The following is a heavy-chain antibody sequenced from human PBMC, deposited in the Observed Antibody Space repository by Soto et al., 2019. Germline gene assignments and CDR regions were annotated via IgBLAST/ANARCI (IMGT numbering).Heavy chain of an antibody. CDR2: ISAYNGNT. V-gene: IGHV1-18*01. J-gene: IGHJ1*01. CDR3: ALVGTVTTFRGHLQH. D-gene: IGHD4-17*01. Sequence: ASVKVSCKASGYTFTSYGISWVRQAPGQGLEWMGWISAYNGNTNYAQKLQGRVTMTTDTSTSTAYMELRSLRSDDTAVYYCALVGTVTTFRGHLQHWGQGTLVTGSS. CDR1: GYTFTSYG.